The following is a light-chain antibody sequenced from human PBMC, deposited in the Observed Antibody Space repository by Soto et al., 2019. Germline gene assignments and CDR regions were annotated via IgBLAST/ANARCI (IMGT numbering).Light chain of an antibody. CDR1: QSTSRW. Sequence: DIQMTQSPSTLSASVGDRVTITCRASQSTSRWLAWYQQKPGKAPNLLIYDASDLEGGVPSRFSGSGAGTEFTLTSSSLQPYDSATYYFQQYNTRSGAFGQGTKLDIK. V-gene: IGKV1-5*01. CDR3: QQYNTRSGA. J-gene: IGKJ2*01. CDR2: DAS.